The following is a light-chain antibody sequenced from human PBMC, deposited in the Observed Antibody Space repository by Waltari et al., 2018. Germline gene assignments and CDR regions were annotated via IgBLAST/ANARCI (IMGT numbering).Light chain of an antibody. CDR2: HAS. CDR3: QQRANWPPLT. J-gene: IGKJ4*01. Sequence: EIVLTQYPATLSLSPGERATLSCSASQSVSTFLAWYQQKPGQAPRLLIYHASNRATGIPARFSGSGSGTDFTLTISSLEPEDFAFYYCQQRANWPPLTFGGGTKVEIK. CDR1: QSVSTF. V-gene: IGKV3-11*01.